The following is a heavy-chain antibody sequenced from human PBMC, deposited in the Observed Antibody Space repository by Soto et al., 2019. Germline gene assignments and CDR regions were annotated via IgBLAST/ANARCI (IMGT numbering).Heavy chain of an antibody. V-gene: IGHV3-30-3*01. CDR2: ISYDGSNK. CDR3: PRAPPPLRYGMDV. Sequence: QVQLVESGGGVVQPGRSLRLSCAASGFTFSSYAMHWVRQAPGKGLEWVAVISYDGSNKYYADSVKGRFTISRDNSKNALYRQMTALRAEDSAVYYGPRAPPPLRYGMDVWGQGTTVTVSS. J-gene: IGHJ6*02. D-gene: IGHD3-16*01. CDR1: GFTFSSYA.